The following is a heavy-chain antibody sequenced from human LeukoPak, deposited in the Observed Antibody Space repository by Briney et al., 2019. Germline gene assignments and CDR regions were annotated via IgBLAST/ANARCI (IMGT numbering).Heavy chain of an antibody. CDR3: ARILRFLEWLSPFDY. J-gene: IGHJ4*02. CDR2: INHSGST. CDR1: GGSVSGYY. D-gene: IGHD3-3*01. Sequence: PSETLSLTCAVYGGSVSGYYWNWIRQSPGKGLEWTGEINHSGSTNYNPSLKSRVTISVDTSKNQFSLKLNSVTAADTAVYYCARILRFLEWLSPFDYWGQGTLVTVSS. V-gene: IGHV4-34*01.